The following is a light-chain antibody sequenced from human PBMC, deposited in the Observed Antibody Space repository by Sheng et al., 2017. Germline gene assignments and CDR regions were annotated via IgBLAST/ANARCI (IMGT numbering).Light chain of an antibody. V-gene: IGKV3-20*01. CDR2: GAS. CDR1: EDVNNRY. CDR3: QQYGSFPQT. J-gene: IGKJ2*01. Sequence: EIVLTQSPDTLSLSPGDRTTLSCRASEDVNNRYLAWYQQKPGQAPRLLIFGASTRATDIPDRFSGTGSGTDFTLTISRLEPEDFAVXYXQQYGSFPQTFGQGTKLQIK.